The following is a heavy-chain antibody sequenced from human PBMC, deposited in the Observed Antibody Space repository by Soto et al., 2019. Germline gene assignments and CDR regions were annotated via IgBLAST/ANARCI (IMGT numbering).Heavy chain of an antibody. V-gene: IGHV3-7*01. Sequence: GGSLRLSCAASGFTFSSYWMSWVRQAPGKGLEWVANIKQDGSEKYYVDSVKGRFTISRDNAKNSLYLQMNSLRAEDTAVYYCARDYFDWLLKDWYFDLWGRGTLVTVSS. CDR2: IKQDGSEK. J-gene: IGHJ2*01. D-gene: IGHD3-9*01. CDR3: ARDYFDWLLKDWYFDL. CDR1: GFTFSSYW.